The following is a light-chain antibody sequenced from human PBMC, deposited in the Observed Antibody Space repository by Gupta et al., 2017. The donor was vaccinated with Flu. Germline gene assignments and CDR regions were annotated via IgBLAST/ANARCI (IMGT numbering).Light chain of an antibody. CDR3: GTYSGGNTFV. CDR2: EVT. V-gene: IGLV2-8*01. Sequence: ALTQPPSASGSPARSVPISRTGASRDVGRFNFVPWYPGHPAQAPQLIIYEVTKGPAGVPGGLSDSKSGNTASLTVSGRLEAEEDDYYCGTYSGGNTFVFGNGTRVTVL. CDR1: SRDVGRFNF. J-gene: IGLJ1*01.